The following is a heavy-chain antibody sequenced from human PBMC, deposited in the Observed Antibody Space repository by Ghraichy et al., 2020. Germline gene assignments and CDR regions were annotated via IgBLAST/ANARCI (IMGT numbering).Heavy chain of an antibody. CDR3: ARNPGGQWLRSDYYGMDV. V-gene: IGHV4-39*01. D-gene: IGHD5-12*01. Sequence: SETLSLTCTVSGGSISSSSYYWGWIRQPPGKGLEWIGSIYYSGSTYYNPSLKSRVTISVDTSKNQFSLKLSSVTAADTAVYYCARNPGGQWLRSDYYGMDVWGQGTTVTVSS. J-gene: IGHJ6*02. CDR1: GGSISSSSYY. CDR2: IYYSGST.